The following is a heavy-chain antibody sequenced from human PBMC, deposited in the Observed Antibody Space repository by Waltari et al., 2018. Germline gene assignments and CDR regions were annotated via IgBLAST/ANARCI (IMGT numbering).Heavy chain of an antibody. CDR1: GFTFSSYA. Sequence: EVQLVESGGGLVQPGGSLRLSCAASGFTFSSYAMSWVRQAPGKGLEWVSAISGSGGSTYYADSVKGRFTISRDNSKNTLYLQMNSLRAEDTAVYYCAKDRAPGYSYGNGGFDYWGQGTLVTVSS. CDR2: ISGSGGST. D-gene: IGHD5-18*01. J-gene: IGHJ4*02. V-gene: IGHV3-23*04. CDR3: AKDRAPGYSYGNGGFDY.